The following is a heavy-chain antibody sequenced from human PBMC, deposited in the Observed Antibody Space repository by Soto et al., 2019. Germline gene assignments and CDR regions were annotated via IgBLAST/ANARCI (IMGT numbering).Heavy chain of an antibody. J-gene: IGHJ2*01. Sequence: QVQLVQSGAEVKKPGASVKVSCKASGYTFTSYGISWVRQAPGQGLEWMGWISAYNGNTNYAQKLQGRVTMTTDTATSTAYMELRSLRSDDTAVYYCARLGRGIAVAGALRYWYFDLWGRGTLVTVSS. CDR1: GYTFTSYG. CDR2: ISAYNGNT. CDR3: ARLGRGIAVAGALRYWYFDL. D-gene: IGHD6-19*01. V-gene: IGHV1-18*01.